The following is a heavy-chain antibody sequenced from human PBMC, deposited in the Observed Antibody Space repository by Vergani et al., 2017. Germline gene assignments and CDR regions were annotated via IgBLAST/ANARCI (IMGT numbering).Heavy chain of an antibody. V-gene: IGHV4-39*01. Sequence: QVQLQESGPGLVKPSGTLSLTCAVSGGSISSSSYYWGWIRQPPGKGLEWIGSIYYSGSTYYNPSLKSRVTISVDTSKNQFSLKLSSVTAADTAVYYCALTRSSGYFDYWGQGTLVTVSS. CDR3: ALTRSSGYFDY. D-gene: IGHD3-22*01. CDR1: GGSISSSSYY. J-gene: IGHJ4*02. CDR2: IYYSGST.